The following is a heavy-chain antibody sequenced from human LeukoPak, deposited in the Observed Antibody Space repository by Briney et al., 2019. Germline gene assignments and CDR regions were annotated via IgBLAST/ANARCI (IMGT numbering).Heavy chain of an antibody. V-gene: IGHV4-31*03. CDR1: GGSISSGGYY. CDR2: IYYSGST. D-gene: IGHD5-18*01. J-gene: IGHJ4*02. CDR3: ARDSGDTATSGYFDY. Sequence: SETLSLTCTASGGSISSGGYYWSWIRQPPGKGLEWIGYIYYSGSTYYNPSLKSRVTISVDTSKNQFSLKLSSVTAADTAVYYCARDSGDTATSGYFDYWGQGTLVTVSS.